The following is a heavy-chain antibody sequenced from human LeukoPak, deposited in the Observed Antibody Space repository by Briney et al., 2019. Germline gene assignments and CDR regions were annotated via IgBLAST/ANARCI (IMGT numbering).Heavy chain of an antibody. Sequence: ASVKVSCKTSGYSFTAFYIHWVRQAPGQGLEWMGWINPNSGGTNYAQKFQGRVTMTRDTSISTAYMELSRLRSDDTAVYYCARTRSTQLPFDYWGQGTLVTVSS. CDR1: GYSFTAFY. CDR3: ARTRSTQLPFDY. V-gene: IGHV1-2*02. D-gene: IGHD5-24*01. CDR2: INPNSGGT. J-gene: IGHJ4*02.